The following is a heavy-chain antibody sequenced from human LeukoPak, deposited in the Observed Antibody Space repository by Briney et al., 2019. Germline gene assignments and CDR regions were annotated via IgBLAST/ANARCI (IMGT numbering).Heavy chain of an antibody. J-gene: IGHJ6*03. CDR3: ARASGSIQQLVRAYYYYYYMDV. CDR2: INHSGST. CDR1: GGSFSGYY. V-gene: IGHV4-34*01. D-gene: IGHD6-6*01. Sequence: PSETLSLTCAVYGGSFSGYYWSWIRQPPGKGLEWIGEINHSGSTNYNPSLKSRVTISVDTSKNQFSLKLSSVTAADTAVYYCARASGSIQQLVRAYYYYYYMDVWGKGTTVTVSS.